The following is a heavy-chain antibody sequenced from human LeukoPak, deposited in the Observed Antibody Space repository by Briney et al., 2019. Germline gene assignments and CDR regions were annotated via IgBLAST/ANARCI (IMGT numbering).Heavy chain of an antibody. J-gene: IGHJ3*02. Sequence: PSGTLSLTCAVSGGSISSSNWWSWVRQPPGKGLEWVSSISSSSSYIYYADSVKGRFTISRDNAKNSLYLQMNSLRAEDTAVYYCARDSSSGDYDAFDIGGQGTMVTVSS. CDR1: GGSISSSN. CDR3: ARDSSSGDYDAFDI. V-gene: IGHV3-21*01. D-gene: IGHD4-17*01. CDR2: ISSSSSYI.